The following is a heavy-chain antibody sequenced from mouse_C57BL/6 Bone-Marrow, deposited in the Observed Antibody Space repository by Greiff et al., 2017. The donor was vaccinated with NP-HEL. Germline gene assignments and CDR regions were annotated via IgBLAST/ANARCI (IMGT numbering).Heavy chain of an antibody. J-gene: IGHJ2*01. CDR1: GYTFTSYW. V-gene: IGHV1-64*01. CDR2: IHPNSGST. CDR3: AREGITTVGFDY. Sequence: VQLQQPGAELVKPGASVKLSCKASGYTFTSYWMHWVKQRPGQGLEWIGMIHPNSGSTNYNEKFKSKATLTVDKSSSTAYMQLSSLTSEDSAVYYCAREGITTVGFDYWGQGTTLTVSS. D-gene: IGHD1-1*01.